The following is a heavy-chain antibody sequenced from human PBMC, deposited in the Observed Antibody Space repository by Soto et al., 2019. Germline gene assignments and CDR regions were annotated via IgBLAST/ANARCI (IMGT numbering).Heavy chain of an antibody. V-gene: IGHV4-59*01. J-gene: IGHJ6*03. Sequence: QVQLQESGPGLVKPSETLSLTCTVSGGSISSYYWSWIRQPPGKGLEWIGYIYYSGSTNYNPSLKSRVTISVDTSKNQFPLKLSSVTAADTAVYYCALRRHSENYYYYYMDVWGKGTTVTVSS. D-gene: IGHD2-15*01. CDR1: GGSISSYY. CDR2: IYYSGST. CDR3: ALRRHSENYYYYYMDV.